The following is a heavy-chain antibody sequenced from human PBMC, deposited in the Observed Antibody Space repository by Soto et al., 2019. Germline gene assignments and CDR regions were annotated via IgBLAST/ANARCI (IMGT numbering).Heavy chain of an antibody. Sequence: SETLSLTCTVSGGSISSGGYYRSWIRQHPGKGLEWIGYIYYSGSTYYNPSLKSRVTISVDTSKNQFSLKLSSVTAADTAVYYCARYGSGSYYINWFDPWGQGTLVTVSS. CDR2: IYYSGST. CDR3: ARYGSGSYYINWFDP. V-gene: IGHV4-31*03. J-gene: IGHJ5*02. D-gene: IGHD3-10*01. CDR1: GGSISSGGYY.